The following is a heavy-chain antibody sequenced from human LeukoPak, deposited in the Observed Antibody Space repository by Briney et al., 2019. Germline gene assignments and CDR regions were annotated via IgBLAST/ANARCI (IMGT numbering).Heavy chain of an antibody. CDR2: ITSSSSYI. J-gene: IGHJ4*02. CDR3: ARGITMVRGVTRTYYFDY. CDR1: GFTFSSYN. D-gene: IGHD3-10*01. V-gene: IGHV3-21*01. Sequence: GGSLRLSCAASGFTFSSYNMNWVRQAPGKGLEWVSSITSSSSYIYYADSVKGRFTISRDSAKNSLYLQMNSLRAEDTAVYYCARGITMVRGVTRTYYFDYWGQGTLVTVSS.